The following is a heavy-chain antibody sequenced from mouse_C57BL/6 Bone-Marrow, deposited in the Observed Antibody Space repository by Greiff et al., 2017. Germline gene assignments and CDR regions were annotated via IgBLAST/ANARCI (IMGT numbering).Heavy chain of an antibody. CDR1: GFNIKDDY. D-gene: IGHD1-1*01. Sequence: EVQLQESGAELVRPGASVKLSCTASGFNIKDDYMHWVKQRPEQGLEWIGWIDPENGDTEYASKFQGKATITADTSSNTAYLQLSSLTSEDTAVYYWTTWDGSSYTAWFAYWGQGTLVTVSA. CDR2: IDPENGDT. CDR3: TTWDGSSYTAWFAY. V-gene: IGHV14-4*01. J-gene: IGHJ3*01.